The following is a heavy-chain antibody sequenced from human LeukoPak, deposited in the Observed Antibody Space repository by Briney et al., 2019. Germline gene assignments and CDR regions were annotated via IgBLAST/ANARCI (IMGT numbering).Heavy chain of an antibody. Sequence: SETLSLTCAVYGGSFSGYYWSWIRQPPGKGLEWIGEINHSGSTNYNPSLKSRVTISVDTSKNQFSLKLSSVTAADTAVYYCARGGDLIAAAEGYPAENWFDPWGQGTLVTVSS. V-gene: IGHV4-34*01. CDR3: ARGGDLIAAAEGYPAENWFDP. CDR2: INHSGST. D-gene: IGHD6-13*01. CDR1: GGSFSGYY. J-gene: IGHJ5*02.